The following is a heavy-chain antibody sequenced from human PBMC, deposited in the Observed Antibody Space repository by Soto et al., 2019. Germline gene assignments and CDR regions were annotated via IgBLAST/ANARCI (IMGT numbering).Heavy chain of an antibody. D-gene: IGHD6-13*01. V-gene: IGHV3-23*01. CDR2: ISGSGGST. J-gene: IGHJ6*02. CDR1: GFTFSSYA. CDR3: AKEAAAGNYYYYGMDV. Sequence: GGSLRLSCAASGFTFSSYAMSWVRQAPGKGLEWVSAISGSGGSTYYADSVKGRFTISRDNSKNTLYLQMNSLRAEDTAVYYCAKEAAAGNYYYYGMDVWGQGTTVTVSS.